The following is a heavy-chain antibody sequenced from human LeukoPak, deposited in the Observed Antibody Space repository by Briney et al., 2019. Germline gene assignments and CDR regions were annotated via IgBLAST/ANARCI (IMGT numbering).Heavy chain of an antibody. J-gene: IGHJ4*02. CDR3: ARGVPYYYDSSGYPPAGDY. D-gene: IGHD3-22*01. Sequence: PGGSLRLSCAASGFTFSGYAMHWVRQAPGKGLEYVSAISSNGGSTYYANSVKGRFTIPRDNSKNTLYLQMGSLRAEDMAVYYCARGVPYYYDSSGYPPAGDYWGQGTLVTVSS. CDR2: ISSNGGST. V-gene: IGHV3-64*01. CDR1: GFTFSGYA.